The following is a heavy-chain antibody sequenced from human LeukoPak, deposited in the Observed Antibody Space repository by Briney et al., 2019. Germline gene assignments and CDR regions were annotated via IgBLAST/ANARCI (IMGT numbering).Heavy chain of an antibody. CDR1: GFILSRYG. CDR3: AKRGYCRGGTCFSHDAFDI. J-gene: IGHJ3*02. CDR2: ISYDGGNI. D-gene: IGHD2-15*01. Sequence: PGRSLRLSCAASGFILSRYGMDWVRQAAGKGLEWVAVISYDGGNISYTDSVNGRFTISRDNSKTTLYLQMNSLSAEDTAVYYCAKRGYCRGGTCFSHDAFDIWGQGTMVTVSS. V-gene: IGHV3-30*18.